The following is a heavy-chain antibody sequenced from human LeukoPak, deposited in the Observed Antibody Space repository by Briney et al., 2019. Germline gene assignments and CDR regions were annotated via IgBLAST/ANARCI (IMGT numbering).Heavy chain of an antibody. D-gene: IGHD3-10*01. Sequence: PSETLSLTCTVSGYSISSGYYWGWIRQPPGKGLEWIGSIYHSGSTYYNPSLKSRVTISVDTSKNQFSLKLSSVTAADTAVYYCARVFEYYYGSGSYYTSYNWFDPWGQGTLVTVSS. CDR1: GYSISSGYY. CDR3: ARVFEYYYGSGSYYTSYNWFDP. V-gene: IGHV4-38-2*02. J-gene: IGHJ5*02. CDR2: IYHSGST.